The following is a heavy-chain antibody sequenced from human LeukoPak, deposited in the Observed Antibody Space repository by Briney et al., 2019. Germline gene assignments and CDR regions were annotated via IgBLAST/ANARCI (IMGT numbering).Heavy chain of an antibody. V-gene: IGHV4-59*01. Sequence: PSETLSLTCTVSGGSLSDYYWTWIRQPPGKGLEWIGYIYYSGSTNYNPSLKSRVTISVDTSKNQFSLKLSSVTAADTAVYYCARIGYCSSTSCYIGDGMDVWGQGTTVTVSS. CDR1: GGSLSDYY. CDR2: IYYSGST. CDR3: ARIGYCSSTSCYIGDGMDV. D-gene: IGHD2-2*02. J-gene: IGHJ6*02.